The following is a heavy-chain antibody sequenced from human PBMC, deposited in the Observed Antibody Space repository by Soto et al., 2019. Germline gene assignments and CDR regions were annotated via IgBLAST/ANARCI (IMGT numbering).Heavy chain of an antibody. CDR2: IYHSGST. Sequence: SETLSLTCAVSSGPISSSNWWSWVRQPPGKGLEWIGEIYHSGSTNYNPSLKSRVTISVDTSKNQFSLKLSSVTAADTAVYYCARGPDWFDPWGQGTLVTVSS. CDR1: SGPISSSNW. V-gene: IGHV4-4*02. J-gene: IGHJ5*02. CDR3: ARGPDWFDP.